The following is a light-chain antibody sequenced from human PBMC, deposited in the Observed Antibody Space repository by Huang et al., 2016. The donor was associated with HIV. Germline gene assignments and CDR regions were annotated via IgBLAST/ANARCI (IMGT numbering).Light chain of an antibody. V-gene: IGKV3-20*01. CDR1: QSVSSNY. J-gene: IGKJ4*01. CDR3: QQYGTSVLT. CDR2: GAS. Sequence: EIVLTQSPGTLSLSPGERATLSCRASQSVSSNYLAWYQQKPGQAPRLRIYGASNRATGIPDRFSGSGSGTDFTLTISRLEPEDFAVFYCQQYGTSVLTFGGGTKVEIK.